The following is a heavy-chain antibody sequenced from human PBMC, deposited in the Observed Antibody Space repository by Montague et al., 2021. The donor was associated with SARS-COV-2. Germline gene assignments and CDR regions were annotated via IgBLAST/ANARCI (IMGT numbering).Heavy chain of an antibody. D-gene: IGHD3-10*01. CDR2: IYYSGST. J-gene: IGHJ3*02. V-gene: IGHV4-59*08. CDR3: ARVTTKRTRYGSGSYRGFDAFDI. Sequence: SETLSLTCTVSGGSINTYYWSWIRQPPGKGLEWIGYIYYSGSTNYNPSLKSRVTISVDTSKNQFSLKLSSVTAADTAVYYCARVTTKRTRYGSGSYRGFDAFDIWGQGTMGTVSS. CDR1: GGSINTYY.